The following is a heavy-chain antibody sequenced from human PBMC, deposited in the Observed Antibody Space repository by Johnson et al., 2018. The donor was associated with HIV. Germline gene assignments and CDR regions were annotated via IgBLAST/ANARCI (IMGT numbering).Heavy chain of an antibody. CDR3: ARGAIVVAAPGAFDI. CDR1: GFTFSSYA. D-gene: IGHD2-15*01. Sequence: VQLVESGGGLVQPGGSLRLSCAASGFTFSSYAMHWVRQAPGKGLEYVSAISSNGGSTYYANSVKGRFTISRDNSKNTLYLKMGSLRADDMAVYYCARGAIVVAAPGAFDIWGQGTMVTVSS. CDR2: ISSNGGST. V-gene: IGHV3-64*01. J-gene: IGHJ3*02.